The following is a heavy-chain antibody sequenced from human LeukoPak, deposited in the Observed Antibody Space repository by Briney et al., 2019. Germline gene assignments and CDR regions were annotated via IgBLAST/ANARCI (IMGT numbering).Heavy chain of an antibody. Sequence: PGGSLRLSCAASGFTFSSYSMNWVRQAPGKGLEWVSSISSSSSYIYYADSVKGRFTISRDNAKNSLYLQMNSLRAEDTAVYYCARDRSGSSGYRHWGQGTLVTVSS. D-gene: IGHD3-22*01. J-gene: IGHJ4*02. CDR2: ISSSSSYI. CDR1: GFTFSSYS. CDR3: ARDRSGSSGYRH. V-gene: IGHV3-21*01.